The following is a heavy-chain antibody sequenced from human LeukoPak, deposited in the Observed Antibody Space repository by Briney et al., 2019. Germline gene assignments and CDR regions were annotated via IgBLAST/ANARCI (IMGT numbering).Heavy chain of an antibody. Sequence: PGGSLRLSCAASGFTFSSNSMNWVRQAPGKGLEWVANIKRDGSEKYYVDSVKGRFTISRDNAKNSLYLQMNSLRAEDTAVYYCARVGCSSTSCYSSYYYYYGMDVWGQGTTVTVSS. D-gene: IGHD2-2*01. CDR1: GFTFSSNS. J-gene: IGHJ6*02. CDR3: ARVGCSSTSCYSSYYYYYGMDV. CDR2: IKRDGSEK. V-gene: IGHV3-7*01.